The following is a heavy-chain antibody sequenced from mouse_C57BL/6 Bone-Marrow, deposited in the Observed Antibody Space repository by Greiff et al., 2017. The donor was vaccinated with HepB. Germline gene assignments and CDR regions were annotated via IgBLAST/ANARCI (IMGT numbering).Heavy chain of an antibody. CDR3: TTWRELRLRYAMDY. CDR2: IDPENGDT. D-gene: IGHD3-2*02. J-gene: IGHJ4*01. Sequence: VQLQQSGAELVRPGASVKLSCTASGFNIKDDYMHWVKQRPEQGLEWIGWIDPENGDTEYASKFQGKATITADASSNTAYLQLSSLTSEDTAVYYCTTWRELRLRYAMDYWGQGTSVTVSS. CDR1: GFNIKDDY. V-gene: IGHV14-4*01.